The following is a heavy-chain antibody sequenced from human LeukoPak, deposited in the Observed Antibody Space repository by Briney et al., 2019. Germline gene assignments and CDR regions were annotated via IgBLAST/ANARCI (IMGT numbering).Heavy chain of an antibody. D-gene: IGHD5-24*01. CDR3: ARHTRDGYNWGSWVVYFLFDY. CDR1: GGSISSSSYY. Sequence: SETLSLTCTVSGGSISSSSYYWGWIRQPAGKGLEWIGSIYYSGSTYYNPSLKSRVTISVDTSKNQFSLKLGSVTAADTAVYYCARHTRDGYNWGSWVVYFLFDYWGQGTLVTVSS. V-gene: IGHV4-39*01. CDR2: IYYSGST. J-gene: IGHJ4*02.